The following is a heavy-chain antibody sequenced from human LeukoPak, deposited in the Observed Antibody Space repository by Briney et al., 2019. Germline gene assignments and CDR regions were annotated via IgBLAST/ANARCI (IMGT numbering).Heavy chain of an antibody. CDR1: GFTFSSYS. J-gene: IGHJ6*03. CDR3: AKILSGYYSRDYYYYMDV. V-gene: IGHV3-23*01. Sequence: GGSLRLSCAASGFTFSSYSMNWVRQAPGKGLEWVSAISGSGGSTYYADSVKGRFTISRDNSKNTLYLQMNSLRAEDTAVYYCAKILSGYYSRDYYYYMDVWGKGTTVTVSS. D-gene: IGHD3-3*01. CDR2: ISGSGGST.